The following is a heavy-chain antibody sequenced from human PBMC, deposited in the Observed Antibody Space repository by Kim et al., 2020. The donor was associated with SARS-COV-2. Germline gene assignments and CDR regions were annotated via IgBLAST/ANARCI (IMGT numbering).Heavy chain of an antibody. V-gene: IGHV3-48*02. J-gene: IGHJ4*02. Sequence: GGSLRLSCAASGFSFNIYSMNWVRQAPGKGLEWVSYIRSSSGTIYYADSVRGRFTISRDNAKNSLFLQMSSLRDEDTAVYYCARDRNPGSGNVLLSFGIFDYWGQGTLVTVSS. CDR1: GFSFNIYS. D-gene: IGHD3-10*01. CDR2: IRSSSGTI. CDR3: ARDRNPGSGNVLLSFGIFDY.